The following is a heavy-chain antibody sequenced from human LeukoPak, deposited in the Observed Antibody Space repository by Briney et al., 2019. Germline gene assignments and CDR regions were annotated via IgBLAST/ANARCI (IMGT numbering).Heavy chain of an antibody. Sequence: GGSLRLSCAASGFTFSSYGMHWVRQAPGKGLEWVAVISYDGSNKYYADSVKGRFTISRANSKNTLYLQMNSLRAEDTAVYYCAKSYSSGWPTPFDYWGQGTLVTVSS. V-gene: IGHV3-30*18. CDR1: GFTFSSYG. CDR2: ISYDGSNK. CDR3: AKSYSSGWPTPFDY. D-gene: IGHD6-19*01. J-gene: IGHJ4*02.